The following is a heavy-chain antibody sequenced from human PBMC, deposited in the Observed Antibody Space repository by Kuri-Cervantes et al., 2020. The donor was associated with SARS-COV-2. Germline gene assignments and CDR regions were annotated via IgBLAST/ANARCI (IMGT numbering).Heavy chain of an antibody. D-gene: IGHD1-26*01. V-gene: IGHV4-38-2*02. CDR2: MYDSGNT. CDR3: ARDGPSGSLDY. Sequence: SETLCLTCAASGYSISSDCYWGVLQHPPGERLELVGIMYDSGNTYYEPSLKGRVTIPGDKSKNTFYLKLNSVTAADTAVYYCARDGPSGSLDYWGQGTLVTVSS. J-gene: IGHJ4*02. CDR1: GYSISSDCY.